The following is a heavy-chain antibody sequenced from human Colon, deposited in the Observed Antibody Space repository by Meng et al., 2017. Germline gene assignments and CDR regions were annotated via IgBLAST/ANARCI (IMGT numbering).Heavy chain of an antibody. D-gene: IGHD2-21*01. CDR3: ARGPFRIGRSWFDP. J-gene: IGHJ5*02. V-gene: IGHV1-8*01. CDR2: MNPNTGST. Sequence: QKQLVTSGAEVKKPWASVKVSCKASGYTFTDYDINWVRQVTGQGLEWMGWMNPNTGSTDYAQKFQGRVTMTRNSSLSTAYMELSSLRSDDTAVYYCARGPFRIGRSWFDPWGQGTLVTVSS. CDR1: GYTFTDYD.